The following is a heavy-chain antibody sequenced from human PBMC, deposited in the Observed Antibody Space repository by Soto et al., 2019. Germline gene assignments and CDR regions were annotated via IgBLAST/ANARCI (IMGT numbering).Heavy chain of an antibody. V-gene: IGHV3-7*01. CDR3: ARSSGGDRAARPKY. J-gene: IGHJ4*02. CDR2: IKQDGSEK. CDR1: GFTFSSYW. D-gene: IGHD6-6*01. Sequence: EVQLVESGGGLVQPGGSLRLSCAASGFTFSSYWMSWVRQAPGKGLEWVANIKQDGSEKYYVDSVKGRFTISRANAKNSLYLQMNRLRAEDTAVYYCARSSGGDRAARPKYWGQGTLVTVSS.